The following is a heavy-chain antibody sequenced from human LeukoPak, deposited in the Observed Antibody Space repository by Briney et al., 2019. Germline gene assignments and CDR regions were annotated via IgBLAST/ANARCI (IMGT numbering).Heavy chain of an antibody. D-gene: IGHD2-2*01. CDR1: GDSISSGGYS. CDR2: IYYSGST. CDR3: ARYCSSTFCRWFDP. J-gene: IGHJ5*02. Sequence: PSETLSLTCTVSGDSISSGGYSWSWIRQHPGKGLEWIGYIYYSGSTYYNPSLKDRVTLSVDTSKNQFSLNLSCVTAADTAVYYCARYCSSTFCRWFDPWGQGTLVTVSS. V-gene: IGHV4-31*03.